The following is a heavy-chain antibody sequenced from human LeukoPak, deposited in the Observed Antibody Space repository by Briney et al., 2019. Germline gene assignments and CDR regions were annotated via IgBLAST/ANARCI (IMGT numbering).Heavy chain of an antibody. V-gene: IGHV1-3*04. J-gene: IGHJ4*02. CDR1: GYTFTNYA. Sequence: ASVKVCCKASGYTFTNYALHWVRQAPGQRLEWMGWINTGNGNTKYSQKFPGRVIITRATSASTAYMELSSLRSEDTAVYYCARVGYSGYDSRPVFNYWGQGTLVTVSS. CDR2: INTGNGNT. CDR3: ARVGYSGYDSRPVFNY. D-gene: IGHD5-12*01.